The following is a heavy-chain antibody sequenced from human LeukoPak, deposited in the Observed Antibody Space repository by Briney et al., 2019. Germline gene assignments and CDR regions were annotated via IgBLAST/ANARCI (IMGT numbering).Heavy chain of an antibody. CDR2: IYSGGNT. J-gene: IGHJ3*02. CDR3: AKNVDTSMVHDAFDI. Sequence: GGSLRLSCAASGFTISSNFMSWVRQAPGKRLEWVSVIYSGGNTYYADSVKGRFTISRDNSKNTLYLQMNSLRAEDTAVYYCAKNVDTSMVHDAFDIWGQGTMVTVSS. V-gene: IGHV3-53*01. CDR1: GFTISSNF. D-gene: IGHD5-18*01.